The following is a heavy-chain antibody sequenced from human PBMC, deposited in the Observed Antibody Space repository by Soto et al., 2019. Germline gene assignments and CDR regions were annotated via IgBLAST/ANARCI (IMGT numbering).Heavy chain of an antibody. Sequence: QVQLVQSGAEVKEPGSSVRVSCKASGGTFDNFIMNWVRQTPGRGLEWMGGIVPMLGTPTYAEKFKGRVTISATGSTSTMYMEVTLLRSEDTAIYYCARNGTYSSYLGQYSGMDVWGQGTTVTVSS. D-gene: IGHD1-26*01. CDR1: GGTFDNFI. CDR2: IVPMLGTP. J-gene: IGHJ6*02. V-gene: IGHV1-69*01. CDR3: ARNGTYSSYLGQYSGMDV.